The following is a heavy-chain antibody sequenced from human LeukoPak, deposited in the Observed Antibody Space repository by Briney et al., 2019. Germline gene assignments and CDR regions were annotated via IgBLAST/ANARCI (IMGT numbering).Heavy chain of an antibody. CDR2: ISGSGGST. CDR3: AKDAGTIVRRREIDY. J-gene: IGHJ4*02. V-gene: IGHV3-23*01. D-gene: IGHD3-10*01. CDR1: GFTFSSYA. Sequence: GGSLRLSCAASGFTFSSYAMNWVRQAPGKGLEWVSDISGSGGSTYYADSVKGRFTISRDNSKNTLYLQMNSLRVDDTAVYYRAKDAGTIVRRREIDYWGQGTLVTVSS.